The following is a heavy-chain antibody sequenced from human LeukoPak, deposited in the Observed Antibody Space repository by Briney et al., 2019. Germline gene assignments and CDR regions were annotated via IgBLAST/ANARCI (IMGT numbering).Heavy chain of an antibody. D-gene: IGHD6-19*01. J-gene: IGHJ4*02. CDR2: ISYDGSNK. CDR1: GFTFSSYA. CDR3: AGAQLAYSSGYSGEFDY. Sequence: GGSLRLSCAASGFTFSSYAMHWVRQAPGKGLEWVAVISYDGSNKYYADSVKGRFTISRDNSKNTLYLQMNSLRAEDTAVYYCAGAQLAYSSGYSGEFDYWGQGTLVTVSS. V-gene: IGHV3-30-3*01.